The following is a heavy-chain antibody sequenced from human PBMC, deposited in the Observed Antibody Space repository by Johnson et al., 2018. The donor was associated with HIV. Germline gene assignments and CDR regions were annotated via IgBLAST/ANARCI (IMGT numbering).Heavy chain of an antibody. V-gene: IGHV3-53*01. Sequence: VQLVESGGGLIQPGGSLRLSCAASGFTVSSNYMSWVRQAPGKGLEWVSVIYSGGSTYYADSVKGRFTISRDNSKNTLYLQMTSLRAEDTAVYYCARDSTPWGGDYVGYGFDIWGQGTMVIVSS. D-gene: IGHD4-17*01. CDR1: GFTVSSNY. CDR3: ARDSTPWGGDYVGYGFDI. J-gene: IGHJ3*02. CDR2: IYSGGST.